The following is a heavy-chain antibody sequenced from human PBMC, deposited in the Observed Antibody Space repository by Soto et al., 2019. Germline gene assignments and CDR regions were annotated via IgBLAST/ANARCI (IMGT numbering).Heavy chain of an antibody. Sequence: QVQLVESGGGVVQPGRSLRLSCAASGFTFSSYAMHWVRQAPGKGLEWVAVISYDGSNKYYADSVKGRFTISRDNSKKTLYLQMNSLRAEDTDVYYCAREGIVVVVAAPSYWGQGTLVTVSS. CDR3: AREGIVVVVAAPSY. V-gene: IGHV3-30-3*01. CDR1: GFTFSSYA. CDR2: ISYDGSNK. D-gene: IGHD2-15*01. J-gene: IGHJ4*02.